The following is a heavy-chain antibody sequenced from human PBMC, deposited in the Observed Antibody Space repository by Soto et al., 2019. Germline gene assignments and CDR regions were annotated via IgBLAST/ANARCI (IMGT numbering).Heavy chain of an antibody. Sequence: GGSLRVSCAASGFTFSSYAMSWVRQAPGKGLEWVSAISGSGGSTYYADSVKGRFTISRDNSKNTLYLQMNSLRAEDTAVYYCAKLSWTYYYYGMDVWGQGTTVTVSS. D-gene: IGHD5-12*01. CDR1: GFTFSSYA. CDR3: AKLSWTYYYYGMDV. CDR2: ISGSGGST. V-gene: IGHV3-23*01. J-gene: IGHJ6*02.